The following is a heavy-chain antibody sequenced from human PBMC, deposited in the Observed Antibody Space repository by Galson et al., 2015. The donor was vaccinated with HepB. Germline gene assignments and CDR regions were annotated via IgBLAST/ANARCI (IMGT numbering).Heavy chain of an antibody. CDR3: ASLTTGIDY. J-gene: IGHJ4*02. CDR2: ISYDGSNK. Sequence: SLRLSCAASGFTFSSYGMHWVRQAPGKGLEWVAVISYDGSNKYYADSVKGRFTISRDNSKNTLYLQMNSLRAEDTAVYYCASLTTGIDYWGQGTLVTVSS. V-gene: IGHV3-30*03. CDR1: GFTFSSYG. D-gene: IGHD4-17*01.